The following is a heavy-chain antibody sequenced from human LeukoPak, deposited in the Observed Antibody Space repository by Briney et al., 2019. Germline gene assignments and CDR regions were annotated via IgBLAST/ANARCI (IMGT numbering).Heavy chain of an antibody. Sequence: PGGSLRLSCEASGFTFIRNGMHWVRQAPGKGLEWVAFLRYDGSNQYYAYSVQGRFTISRDNSKNTLYLQMYSLRAEDTAVYYCARDDPHYDILTGYYPIDSWGQGTLVTVSS. CDR1: GFTFIRNG. J-gene: IGHJ4*02. D-gene: IGHD3-9*01. CDR3: ARDDPHYDILTGYYPIDS. V-gene: IGHV3-30*02. CDR2: LRYDGSNQ.